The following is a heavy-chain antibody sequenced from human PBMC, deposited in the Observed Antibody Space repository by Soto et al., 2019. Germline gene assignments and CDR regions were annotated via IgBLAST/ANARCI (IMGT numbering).Heavy chain of an antibody. D-gene: IGHD6-19*01. CDR2: ISYDGSNK. CDR1: GFTFSSYG. Sequence: QVQLVESGGGVVQPGRSLRLSCAASGFTFSSYGMHWVRQAPGKGLEWVAVISYDGSNKYYADSVKGRFTISRDNSKNTLYLQMNSLRAEDTAVYYCAKVSIAVADYGMDVW. J-gene: IGHJ6*01. V-gene: IGHV3-30*18. CDR3: AKVSIAVADYGMDV.